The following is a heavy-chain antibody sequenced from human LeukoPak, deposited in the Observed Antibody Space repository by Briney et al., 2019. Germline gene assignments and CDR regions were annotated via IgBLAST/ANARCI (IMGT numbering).Heavy chain of an antibody. V-gene: IGHV3-23*01. CDR2: ISGSGGST. CDR3: AKDSGGYYDSSGYPPYYGMDV. J-gene: IGHJ6*02. Sequence: GGSLRLSCAASGFTFSSYAMSWVRQAPGKGLEWVSAISGSGGSTYYADSVKGRFTISRDNSKNTLYLQMNSLRAEDTAVYCCAKDSGGYYDSSGYPPYYGMDVWGQGTTVTVSS. D-gene: IGHD3-22*01. CDR1: GFTFSSYA.